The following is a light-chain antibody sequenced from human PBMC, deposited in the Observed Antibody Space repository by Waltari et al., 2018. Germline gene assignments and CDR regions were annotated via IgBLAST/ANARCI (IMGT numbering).Light chain of an antibody. CDR2: WAS. CDR1: QSVLYSSNNKKY. J-gene: IGKJ5*01. V-gene: IGKV4-1*01. CDR3: QQYYSTPIT. Sequence: DIVMTQSPDSLAVSLGARAPINCKSSQSVLYSSNNKKYLAWYQQKPGQPPKLLIYWASTRESGVPGRFSGSGSGTDFTLTISSLQAEDVAVYYCQQYYSTPITFGQGTRLEIK.